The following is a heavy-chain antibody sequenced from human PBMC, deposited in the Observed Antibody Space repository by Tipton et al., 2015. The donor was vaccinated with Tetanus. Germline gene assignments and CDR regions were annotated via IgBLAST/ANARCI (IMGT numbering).Heavy chain of an antibody. CDR2: MSGSGNTI. Sequence: TLRLSCVVSGFTVSSNYITWVRQAPGKGLEWVSYMSGSGNTIYLAESVKGRMTTSRDNAKNSLYLQMDSLRVEDTAVYYCGTLVRGVLLTRVIEYWGQGALVTVSS. D-gene: IGHD3-10*01. J-gene: IGHJ4*02. V-gene: IGHV3-11*01. CDR3: GTLVRGVLLTRVIEY. CDR1: GFTVSSNY.